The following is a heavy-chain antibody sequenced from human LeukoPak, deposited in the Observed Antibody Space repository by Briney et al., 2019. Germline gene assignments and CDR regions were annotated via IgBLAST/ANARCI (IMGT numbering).Heavy chain of an antibody. Sequence: GGSLRLSCAASGFTLITYSMNWVRQAPGKGLEWVSYISSSSDTIYYADSVKGRFTISRDNAKNSLYLQMNSLRAEDTAVYYCARGPSGYHNTGGQGTLVTVSS. CDR3: ARGPSGYHNT. CDR1: GFTLITYS. D-gene: IGHD5-12*01. CDR2: ISSSSDTI. J-gene: IGHJ4*02. V-gene: IGHV3-48*01.